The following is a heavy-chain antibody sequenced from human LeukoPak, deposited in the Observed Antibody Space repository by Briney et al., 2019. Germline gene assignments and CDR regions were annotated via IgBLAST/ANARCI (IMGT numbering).Heavy chain of an antibody. CDR1: GFTFSIFG. Sequence: PGGSLRLSCAASGFTFSIFGMNWVRQAPGKGLEWVSSISSGTSYIYYADSVKGRFTISRDNAKNSLYLQMNSLRAEDTAAYYCAREIDISPEGFDYWGQGTLVSVSS. V-gene: IGHV3-21*01. CDR2: ISSGTSYI. CDR3: AREIDISPEGFDY. D-gene: IGHD1-14*01. J-gene: IGHJ4*02.